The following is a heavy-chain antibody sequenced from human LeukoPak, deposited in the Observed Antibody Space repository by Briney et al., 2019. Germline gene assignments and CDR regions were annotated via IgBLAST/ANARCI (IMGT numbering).Heavy chain of an antibody. CDR1: GFTFSSSE. Sequence: PGGSLRLSCAASGFTFSSSEMNWVRQAPGKGLEWVSYISGASSLIYYAYSVEGRFTISRDNAKNSLYLQMNSLRGEDTAVYYCARGYSSGCHFDLWGQGTLVTVSS. CDR3: ARGYSSGCHFDL. V-gene: IGHV3-48*03. J-gene: IGHJ4*02. CDR2: ISGASSLI. D-gene: IGHD6-19*01.